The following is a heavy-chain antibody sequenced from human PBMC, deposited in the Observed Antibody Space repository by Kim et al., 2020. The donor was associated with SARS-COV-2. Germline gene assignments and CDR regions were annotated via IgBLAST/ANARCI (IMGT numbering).Heavy chain of an antibody. CDR1: GYTFTGYY. V-gene: IGHV1-2*02. CDR3: ARGDYDFWSGYHHRVLGYYYYGMDV. Sequence: ASVKVSCKASGYTFTGYYMHWVRQAPGQGLEWMGWINPNSGGTNYAQKFQGRVTMTRDMSISTAYMELSRLRSDETAVYYCARGDYDFWSGYHHRVLGYYYYGMDVWGQGNTVTVSS. J-gene: IGHJ6*02. CDR2: INPNSGGT. D-gene: IGHD3-3*01.